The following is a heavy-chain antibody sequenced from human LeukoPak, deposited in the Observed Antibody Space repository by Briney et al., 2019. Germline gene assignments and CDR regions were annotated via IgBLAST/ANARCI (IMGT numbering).Heavy chain of an antibody. Sequence: GSSVKVSCTASGGTFSSYAISWVRQAPGQGLEWMGGIIPIFGTANYAQKFQGRVTITTDESTSTAYMELSSLRSEDTAVYYCAREAEGMARRFRYWGQGTLVTVSS. CDR3: AREAEGMARRFRY. J-gene: IGHJ4*02. V-gene: IGHV1-69*05. CDR2: IIPIFGTA. D-gene: IGHD5-24*01. CDR1: GGTFSSYA.